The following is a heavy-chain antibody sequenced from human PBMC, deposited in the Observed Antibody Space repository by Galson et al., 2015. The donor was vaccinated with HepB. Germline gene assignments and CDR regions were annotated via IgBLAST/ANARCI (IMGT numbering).Heavy chain of an antibody. Sequence: SETLSPTCTVSGGSISSYYWSWIRQPPGKGLEWLGYVYYSGSTNYNPSLKSRVTISVDTSKNQFSRKLSAVTAADTAVYYCARGGYASTWYPIWLDPWGQGTLVTVSS. D-gene: IGHD6-13*01. CDR2: VYYSGST. CDR1: GGSISSYY. J-gene: IGHJ5*02. CDR3: ARGGYASTWYPIWLDP. V-gene: IGHV4-59*08.